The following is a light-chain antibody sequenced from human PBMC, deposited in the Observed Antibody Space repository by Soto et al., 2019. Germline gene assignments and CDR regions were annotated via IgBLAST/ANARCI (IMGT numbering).Light chain of an antibody. V-gene: IGKV1-39*01. CDR2: DSS. Sequence: TQSRYSLSASVGDRITITCRASQSISTYLNWYQQKPGEAPTLLVYDSSTLQSGVPSRFSGSGFGAEFTLTVSSLQPEDFATYYCQQSYSNPTWTFGQGTKVDIK. CDR1: QSISTY. J-gene: IGKJ1*01. CDR3: QQSYSNPTWT.